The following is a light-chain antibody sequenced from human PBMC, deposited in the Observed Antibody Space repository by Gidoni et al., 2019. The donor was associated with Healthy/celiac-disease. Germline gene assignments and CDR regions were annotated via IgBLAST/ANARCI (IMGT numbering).Light chain of an antibody. CDR2: WAS. CDR1: QSVLYSSNNKNY. J-gene: IGKJ1*01. V-gene: IGKV4-1*01. CDR3: QQYYSTPQT. Sequence: DIVMTHSPDSLAVSLGERATINCKSSQSVLYSSNNKNYLAWYQQKPGQPPKLLIYWASTRESGVPDRCSGSGSGTDFTLTISSLQAEDVAVYYCQQYYSTPQTFGQGTKVEIK.